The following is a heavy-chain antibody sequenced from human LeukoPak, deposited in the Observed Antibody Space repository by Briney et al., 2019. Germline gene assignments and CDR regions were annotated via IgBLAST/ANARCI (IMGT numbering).Heavy chain of an antibody. CDR3: ARDSGTTVGYFDY. Sequence: GGSLRLSCSASGFTFSDYPMHWVRQTPGKGLEYVSAISKNGDDTYYADSVKGRFTISRDNSKNTLYLQMNSLRADDTAVYYCARDSGTTVGYFDYWGQGTLVTVSS. CDR1: GFTFSDYP. CDR2: ISKNGDDT. V-gene: IGHV3-64*04. D-gene: IGHD4-23*01. J-gene: IGHJ4*02.